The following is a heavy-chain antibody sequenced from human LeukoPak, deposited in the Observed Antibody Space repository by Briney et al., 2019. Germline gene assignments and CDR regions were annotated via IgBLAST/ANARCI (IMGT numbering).Heavy chain of an antibody. Sequence: PGGSLRLSCAASGFTVSSYSMNWVRQAPGKGLEWVSSISSSSSYIYYADSVKGRFTISRDDAKNSLYLQMSSLRAEDTAVYYCARAYRSGENDAFDIWGQGTMVTVSS. CDR2: ISSSSSYI. CDR1: GFTVSSYS. CDR3: ARAYRSGENDAFDI. J-gene: IGHJ3*02. V-gene: IGHV3-21*01. D-gene: IGHD2-15*01.